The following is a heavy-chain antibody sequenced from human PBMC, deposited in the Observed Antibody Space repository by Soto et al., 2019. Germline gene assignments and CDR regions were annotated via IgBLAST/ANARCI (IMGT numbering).Heavy chain of an antibody. V-gene: IGHV5-51*01. CDR2: IYPGDSDT. CDR1: GYSFTSYW. CDR3: ARQGQRTYYYYGMDV. J-gene: IGHJ6*02. Sequence: GASLKISCKGSGYSFTSYWIGWVRQMPGKGLEWMGIIYPGDSDTRYSPSFQGQVTISADKSISTAYLQWSSLKASDTAMYYCARQGQRTYYYYGMDVWGQGTTVTVS.